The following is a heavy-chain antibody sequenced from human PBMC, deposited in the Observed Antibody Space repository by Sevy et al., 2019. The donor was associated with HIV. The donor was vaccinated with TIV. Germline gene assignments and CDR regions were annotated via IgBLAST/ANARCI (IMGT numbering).Heavy chain of an antibody. J-gene: IGHJ4*02. D-gene: IGHD6-13*01. CDR1: GFTFSGYA. V-gene: IGHV3-23*01. CDR3: AKWYHRYSSSWYGFDY. Sequence: GGSLRLSCAAAGFTFSGYAMSWVRQGPGKGLEWISGMTVNGGSTYYADSVKGRFTISRDNSKNTLYLQMNSLRAEDTAVYYCAKWYHRYSSSWYGFDYWGQGALVTVSS. CDR2: MTVNGGST.